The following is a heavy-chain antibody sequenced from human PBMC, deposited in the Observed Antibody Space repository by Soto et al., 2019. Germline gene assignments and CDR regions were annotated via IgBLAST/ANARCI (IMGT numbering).Heavy chain of an antibody. CDR1: GCTFTNYW. CDR2: IDPSDSYT. D-gene: IGHD6-13*01. Sequence: GESLKISCKGSGCTFTNYWISWVRQMPGKGLEWMGRIDPSDSYTKYSPSFQGHVTMSGDKSITTAYLQWSSLKASDTAIYYCARSQPIAAAGYYYYYGLDVWGQGTTVTVSS. CDR3: ARSQPIAAAGYYYYYGLDV. J-gene: IGHJ6*02. V-gene: IGHV5-10-1*01.